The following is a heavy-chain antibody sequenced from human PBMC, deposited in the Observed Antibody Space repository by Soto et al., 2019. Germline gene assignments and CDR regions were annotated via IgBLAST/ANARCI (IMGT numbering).Heavy chain of an antibody. Sequence: SPTLSLTCAISWGSVSSNTVTWNWVRQSPSRGLEWLGRTYYGSNWNFDYALSVKSRITINPDTSKNQFSLQLNSLTPEDTAVYYCAGELDIHHGLGYWGPGTSVTVSS. CDR1: WGSVSSNTVT. D-gene: IGHD6-19*01. V-gene: IGHV6-1*01. CDR2: TYYGSNWNF. J-gene: IGHJ4*02. CDR3: AGELDIHHGLGY.